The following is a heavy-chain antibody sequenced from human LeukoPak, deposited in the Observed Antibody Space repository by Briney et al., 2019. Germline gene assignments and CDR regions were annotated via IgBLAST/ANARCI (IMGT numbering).Heavy chain of an antibody. CDR1: GFTFSNFA. V-gene: IGHV3-23*01. CDR2: ISGNGGNT. D-gene: IGHD3-10*01. J-gene: IGHJ6*03. Sequence: GGSLRLSCAASGFTFSNFAMAWVRQVPGKGPEWVSGISGNGGNTYYTDSVKGRFTVSRDNSKNTLYLQMNSLRAEDTAVYYCAKLWFGEGAYYYYYYMDVWGKGTTVTISS. CDR3: AKLWFGEGAYYYYYYMDV.